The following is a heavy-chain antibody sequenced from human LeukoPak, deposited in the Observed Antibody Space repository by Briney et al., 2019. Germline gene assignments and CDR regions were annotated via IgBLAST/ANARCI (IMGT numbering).Heavy chain of an antibody. CDR2: IIPIFGTA. V-gene: IGHV1-69*13. CDR1: GYTFTSYF. Sequence: ASVKVSCKASGYTFTSYFMHWVRQAPGQGLEWMGGIIPIFGTANYAQKFQGRVTITADESTSTAYMELSSLRSEDTAVYYCARGYSSSWSDYWGQGTLVTVSS. J-gene: IGHJ4*02. CDR3: ARGYSSSWSDY. D-gene: IGHD6-13*01.